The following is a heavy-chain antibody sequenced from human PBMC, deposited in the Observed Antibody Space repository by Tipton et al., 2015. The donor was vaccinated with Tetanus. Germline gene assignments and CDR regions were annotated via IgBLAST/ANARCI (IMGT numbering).Heavy chain of an antibody. Sequence: LRLSCAVYGGSFSGYYWSWIRQPPGKGLEWIGEINHSGSTNYNPSLKSRVTISVDTPKNQFSLKLSSVTAADTAVYYCARGYCSSTSCYCDYWGQGTLVTVSS. CDR2: INHSGST. CDR1: GGSFSGYY. D-gene: IGHD2-2*01. CDR3: ARGYCSSTSCYCDY. V-gene: IGHV4-34*01. J-gene: IGHJ4*02.